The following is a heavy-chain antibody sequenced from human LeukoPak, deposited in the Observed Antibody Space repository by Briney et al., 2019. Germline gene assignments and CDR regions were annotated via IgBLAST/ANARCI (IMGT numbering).Heavy chain of an antibody. Sequence: SQTLSLTCSVSGDSISSDGYSCTWIRQPPGKGLEWIGYISYSGDTNYNPSLKSRLTISLDASKNHFSLKLTSVAAADTAVYYCARDVVVTASPDAFDIWGQGTLVTVSS. CDR3: ARDVVVTASPDAFDI. D-gene: IGHD2-21*02. J-gene: IGHJ3*02. CDR2: ISYSGDT. CDR1: GDSISSDGYS. V-gene: IGHV4-31*03.